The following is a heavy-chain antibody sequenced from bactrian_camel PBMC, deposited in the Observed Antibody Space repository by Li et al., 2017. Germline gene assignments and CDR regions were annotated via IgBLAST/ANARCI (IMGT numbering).Heavy chain of an antibody. Sequence: QLVESGGGLVQPGGSLRFSCTYTRGPNYVTWFRQGPGNGREGVAGIYTGGGDGHYADAVKGRFTISHDNAKKTAYLQMNSLTPEDTAIYYCATRAGGGRVGCSGGHYGDADFGRWGQGTQVTVS. CDR3: ATRAGGGRVGCSGGHYGDADFGR. CDR1: TRGPNY. CDR2: IYTGGGDG. J-gene: IGHJ6*01. V-gene: IGHV3S28*01. D-gene: IGHD5*01.